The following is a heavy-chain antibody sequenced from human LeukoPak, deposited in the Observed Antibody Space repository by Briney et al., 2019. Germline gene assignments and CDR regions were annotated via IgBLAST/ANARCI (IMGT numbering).Heavy chain of an antibody. CDR2: ISWNSGSI. CDR1: GFTFDDYA. Sequence: PGGSLRLSCAASGFTFDDYAMHWVRQAPGKGLEWVSGISWNSGSIGYADSVKGRFTISRDNAKNSLYLQMNSLRAEDTALYYCAKDIGQAGTYFDYWGQGTLVTVSS. D-gene: IGHD6-19*01. CDR3: AKDIGQAGTYFDY. J-gene: IGHJ4*02. V-gene: IGHV3-9*01.